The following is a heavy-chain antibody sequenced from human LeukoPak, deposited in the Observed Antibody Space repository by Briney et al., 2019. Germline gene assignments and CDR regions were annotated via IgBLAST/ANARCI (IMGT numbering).Heavy chain of an antibody. CDR2: IYYSGST. J-gene: IGHJ5*02. V-gene: IGHV4-39*07. CDR3: ARALKQWLVEFDP. Sequence: SETLSLTCTVSGASVSGSAYYWGWIRQPPGKGLEWIGNIYYSGSTYYNEPLESRVTISIDTSKNQFSLKLSSVTAADTAVYYCARALKQWLVEFDPWGQGTLVTVSS. CDR1: GASVSGSAYY. D-gene: IGHD6-19*01.